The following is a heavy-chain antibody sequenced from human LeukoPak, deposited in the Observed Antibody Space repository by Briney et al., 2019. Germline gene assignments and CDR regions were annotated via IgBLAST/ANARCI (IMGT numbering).Heavy chain of an antibody. J-gene: IGHJ4*02. Sequence: GASVKVSCKASGYTFTSYGISWVRQAPGQGVEWMGWISAYNGKTNYAQKLQGRVTMTTDTSTSTAYMELRSLRSDDTAVYYCAAGDSSGYYSLYFDYWGQGTLVTVSS. D-gene: IGHD3-22*01. CDR2: ISAYNGKT. CDR1: GYTFTSYG. V-gene: IGHV1-18*01. CDR3: AAGDSSGYYSLYFDY.